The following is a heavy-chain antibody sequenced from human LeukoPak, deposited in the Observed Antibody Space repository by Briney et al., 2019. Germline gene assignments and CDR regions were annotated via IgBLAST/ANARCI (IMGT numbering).Heavy chain of an antibody. V-gene: IGHV3-23*01. CDR2: ISGSGGST. D-gene: IGHD3-22*01. CDR1: GFTFSSYA. CDR3: ARGLSSGYYFDY. Sequence: GGSLRLSCAASGFTFSSYAMSWVRQAPGKGLEWVSAISGSGGSTYYADSVKGRFTISRDNSKNTLYLQMNSLRAEDTAVYYCARGLSSGYYFDYWGQGTLVTVSS. J-gene: IGHJ4*02.